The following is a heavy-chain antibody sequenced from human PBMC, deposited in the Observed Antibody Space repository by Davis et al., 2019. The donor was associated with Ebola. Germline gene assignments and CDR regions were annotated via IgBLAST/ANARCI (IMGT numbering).Heavy chain of an antibody. CDR3: AKLAGITMISNLDY. V-gene: IGHV3-23*01. CDR2: ISGSGGTT. J-gene: IGHJ4*02. CDR1: GFTFSSYG. Sequence: GESLKISCAASGFTFSSYGMSWVRQAPGKGLEWVSGISGSGGTTYYADSVKGRFTISRDSSKNTLYLQMNSLRAEDTAVYYCAKLAGITMISNLDYWGQGTLVTVSS. D-gene: IGHD3-22*01.